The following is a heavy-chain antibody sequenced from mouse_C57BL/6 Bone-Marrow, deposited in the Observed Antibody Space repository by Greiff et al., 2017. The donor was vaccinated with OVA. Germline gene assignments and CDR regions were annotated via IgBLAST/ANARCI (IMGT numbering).Heavy chain of an antibody. J-gene: IGHJ1*03. CDR2: ISDGGSYT. V-gene: IGHV5-4*01. D-gene: IGHD2-4*01. Sequence: EVQGVESGGGLVKPGGSLKLSCAASGFTFSSYAMSWVRQTPEKRLEWVATISDGGSYTYYPDNVKGRFTISRDNAKNNLYLQMSHLKSEDTAMYYCARESGYDYDNWYFDVWGTGTTVTVSS. CDR1: GFTFSSYA. CDR3: ARESGYDYDNWYFDV.